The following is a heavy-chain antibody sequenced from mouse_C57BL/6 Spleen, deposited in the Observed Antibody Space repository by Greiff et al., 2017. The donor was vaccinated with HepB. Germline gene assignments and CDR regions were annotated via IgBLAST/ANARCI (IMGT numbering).Heavy chain of an antibody. V-gene: IGHV6-3*01. D-gene: IGHD1-1*01. J-gene: IGHJ4*01. CDR1: GFTFSNYW. CDR2: IRLKSDNYAT. Sequence: EVKVEESGGGLVQPGGSMKLSCVASGFTFSNYWMNWVRQSPEKGLEWVAQIRLKSDNYATHYAESVKGRFTISRDDSKSSVYLQMNNLRAEDTGMYYCTRGYGSSYDYYAMDYWGQGTSVTVSS. CDR3: TRGYGSSYDYYAMDY.